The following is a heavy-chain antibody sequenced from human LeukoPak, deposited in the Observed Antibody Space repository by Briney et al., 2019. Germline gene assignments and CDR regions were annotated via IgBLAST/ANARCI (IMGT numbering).Heavy chain of an antibody. Sequence: SETLSLTCTVSGGSISSSSYYWGWIRQPPGKGLEWIGEINHSGSTNYNPSLKSRVTISVDTSKNQFSLKLSSVTAADTAVYYCARHVEYYGSGYYFDYWGQGTLVTVSS. CDR3: ARHVEYYGSGYYFDY. V-gene: IGHV4-39*01. CDR1: GGSISSSSYY. CDR2: INHSGST. D-gene: IGHD3-10*01. J-gene: IGHJ4*02.